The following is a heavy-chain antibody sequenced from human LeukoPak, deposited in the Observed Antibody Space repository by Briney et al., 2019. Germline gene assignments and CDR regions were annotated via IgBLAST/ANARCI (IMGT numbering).Heavy chain of an antibody. J-gene: IGHJ4*02. CDR1: GDSFSSNSAA. D-gene: IGHD6-13*01. CDR2: TYYRSKWYN. Sequence: SQTLSLTCAISGDSFSSNSAAWNWIRQSPSRGLEWLVRTYYRSKWYNDYAVSVKSRITINPDTSKNQFSLQLNSVTPEDTAVYYCAREGIAALVYYFDYWGQGTLVTVSS. V-gene: IGHV6-1*01. CDR3: AREGIAALVYYFDY.